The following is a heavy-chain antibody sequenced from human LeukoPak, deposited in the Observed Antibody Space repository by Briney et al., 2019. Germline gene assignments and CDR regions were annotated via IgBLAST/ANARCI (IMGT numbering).Heavy chain of an antibody. CDR2: INPSGGST. D-gene: IGHD6-19*01. Sequence: ASVKVSCKASGYTFTSYYMHWVRQAPGQGLEWMGIINPSGGSTSYAQKFQGRVTMTRDTSTSTVCMELSSLRSEDTAVYYCARGHGVDSGRYYCDYWGQGTLVTVSS. V-gene: IGHV1-46*01. CDR1: GYTFTSYY. J-gene: IGHJ4*02. CDR3: ARGHGVDSGRYYCDY.